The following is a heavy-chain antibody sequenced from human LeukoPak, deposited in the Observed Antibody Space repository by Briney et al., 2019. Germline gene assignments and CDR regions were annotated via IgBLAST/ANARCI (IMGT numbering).Heavy chain of an antibody. CDR1: GFTFSSYA. Sequence: GGSLRLSCAASGFTFSSYAMSWVRQAPGKGLEWVSAISGTGGNTYYADSVKGRFTISGDNSKNTLYLQMNSLRDEDTAVYYCAKAQSSGFYWYFDCWGQGTLVTVSS. D-gene: IGHD3-22*01. CDR3: AKAQSSGFYWYFDC. V-gene: IGHV3-23*01. J-gene: IGHJ4*02. CDR2: ISGTGGNT.